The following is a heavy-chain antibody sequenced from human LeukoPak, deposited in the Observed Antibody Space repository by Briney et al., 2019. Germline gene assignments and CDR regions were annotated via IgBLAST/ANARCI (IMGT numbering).Heavy chain of an antibody. D-gene: IGHD3-10*01. CDR2: ISWISDYI. Sequence: PGGSLRLSCAASGFTFGNYAMFWVRHGPGKGLEWVSGISWISDYIGYADSVKGRFTISRDNAKNSLYLQMNSLRPEDTALYYCAKVGGAGSYFNSYFDHWGQGSLVTVSS. J-gene: IGHJ4*02. CDR3: AKVGGAGSYFNSYFDH. V-gene: IGHV3-9*01. CDR1: GFTFGNYA.